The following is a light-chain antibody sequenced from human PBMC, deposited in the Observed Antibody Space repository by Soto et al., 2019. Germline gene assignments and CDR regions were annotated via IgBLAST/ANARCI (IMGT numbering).Light chain of an antibody. J-gene: IGKJ5*01. CDR2: GAS. CDR3: QQRSNRPPGIT. V-gene: IGKV3-15*01. Sequence: EIVMTQSPATLSVSPGERVSLSCRASQSVSSSLAWYQQKPGQAPRLLIYGASTRATGIPARFSGSGSGTEFTLTIISLQSEDFAVYYCQQRSNRPPGITFGQGTRLEIK. CDR1: QSVSSS.